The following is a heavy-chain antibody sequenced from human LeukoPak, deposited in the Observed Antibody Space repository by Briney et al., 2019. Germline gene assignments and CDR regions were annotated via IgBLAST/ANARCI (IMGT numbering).Heavy chain of an antibody. CDR3: AREYSGSYYVAAFDV. CDR1: GFSFSQYP. Sequence: GGSLRLSCAVSGFSFSQYPMDWVRQAPGKGLMWVSRIDTGGSSTYYADSVKGRFTISRDNAKNTLYLQMNSLRAEDTAVYYCAREYSGSYYVAAFDVWGQGTLVTVSS. CDR2: IDTGGSST. V-gene: IGHV3-74*01. D-gene: IGHD1-26*01. J-gene: IGHJ3*01.